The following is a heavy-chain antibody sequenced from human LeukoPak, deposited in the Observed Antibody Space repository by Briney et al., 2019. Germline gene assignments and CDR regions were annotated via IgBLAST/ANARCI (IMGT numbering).Heavy chain of an antibody. J-gene: IGHJ4*02. Sequence: GSLRLSCAASGFTFSSYSMNWVRQAPGKGLEWIGEMYLSGTTHSNPSVKSRVTISIDKSKNQFFLNLSSVTAADTAVYYCAGLVGRYRSGLSYYYFDYWGQGTLVRVSS. CDR1: GFTFSSYSM. V-gene: IGHV4-4*02. D-gene: IGHD1-26*01. CDR3: AGLVGRYRSGLSYYYFDY. CDR2: MYLSGTT.